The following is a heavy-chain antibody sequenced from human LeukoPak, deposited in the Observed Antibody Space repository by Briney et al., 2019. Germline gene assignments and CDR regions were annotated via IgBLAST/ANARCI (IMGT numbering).Heavy chain of an antibody. V-gene: IGHV4-59*01. CDR2: IYYSGST. Sequence: SETLSLTCTVSGGSISSYYWSWIRQPPGKGLEWIGYIYYSGSTNYNPSLKSRVTISVDTSKNQFSLKLSSVTAADTAVYYCARDSHGGGLNDYWGQGTLVTVSS. J-gene: IGHJ4*02. CDR1: GGSISSYY. D-gene: IGHD3-16*01. CDR3: ARDSHGGGLNDY.